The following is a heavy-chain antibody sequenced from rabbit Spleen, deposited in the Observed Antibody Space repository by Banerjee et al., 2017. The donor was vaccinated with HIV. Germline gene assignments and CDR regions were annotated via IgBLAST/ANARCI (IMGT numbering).Heavy chain of an antibody. D-gene: IGHD2-1*01. Sequence: QSLEESGGDLVKPGASLTLTCTASGFSFSSSFWICWVRQPPGKGLEWIACIYAGSFDSTVYASWAKGRFTISRTSSTTVTLQVTSLTAADTATYFCARGSATMTMVITGYYFNLWGPGTLVTVS. J-gene: IGHJ4*01. V-gene: IGHV1S40*01. CDR3: ARGSATMTMVITGYYFNL. CDR1: GFSFSSSFW. CDR2: IYAGSFDST.